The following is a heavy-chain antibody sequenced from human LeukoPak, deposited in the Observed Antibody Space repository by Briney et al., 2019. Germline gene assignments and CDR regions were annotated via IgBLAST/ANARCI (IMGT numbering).Heavy chain of an antibody. CDR2: INAGNGNT. J-gene: IGHJ5*02. V-gene: IGHV1-3*01. CDR1: GYTFTSYA. D-gene: IGHD6-13*01. CDR3: ARDSGIAAAGPSGNWFDP. Sequence: ASVKVSCKASGYTFTSYAMHWVRQAPGQRLEWMGWINAGNGNTKYSQKFQGRVTITRDTSASTAYMELSSLRSEDTAVYYCARDSGIAAAGPSGNWFDPWGQGTLVTVSS.